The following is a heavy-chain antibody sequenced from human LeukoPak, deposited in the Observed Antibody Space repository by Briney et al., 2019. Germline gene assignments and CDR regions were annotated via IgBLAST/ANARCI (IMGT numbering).Heavy chain of an antibody. Sequence: GGSLRLSCAASGFTFSTYAMGWVRQAPGKGLEWVSSISSSSSYIYYADSVKGRFTISRDNAKNSLYLQMNSLRAEDTAVYYCARDRGYSYGPFDYWGQGTLVTVSS. CDR1: GFTFSTYA. CDR2: ISSSSSYI. D-gene: IGHD5-18*01. J-gene: IGHJ4*02. V-gene: IGHV3-21*01. CDR3: ARDRGYSYGPFDY.